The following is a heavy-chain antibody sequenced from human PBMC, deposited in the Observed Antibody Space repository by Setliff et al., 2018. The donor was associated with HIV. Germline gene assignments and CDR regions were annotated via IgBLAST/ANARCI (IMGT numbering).Heavy chain of an antibody. CDR2: ISSSGSTI. V-gene: IGHV3-11*04. CDR3: ARGSGYDKGAYHYYYGMDV. CDR1: GFTFNDYY. Sequence: LSLSCAASGFTFNDYYMSWIRQAPGRGLEWVSYISSSGSTIYYADSVKGRFTISRDNTKNSLYLQMNSLRAEDTAVYYCARGSGYDKGAYHYYYGMDVWGQGTTVTVSS. D-gene: IGHD5-12*01. J-gene: IGHJ6*02.